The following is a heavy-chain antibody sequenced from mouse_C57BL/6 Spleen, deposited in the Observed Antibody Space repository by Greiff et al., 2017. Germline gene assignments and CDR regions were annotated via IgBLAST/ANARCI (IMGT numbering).Heavy chain of an antibody. CDR3: ARGIILRDFDY. J-gene: IGHJ2*01. D-gene: IGHD3-3*01. CDR1: GYTFTSYW. Sequence: QVQLQQPGAELVMPGASVTLSCKASGYTFTSYWMHWVKQRPGQGLEWIGEIDPSDSYTNYNQKFKGKSTLTVDKSSSTAYMQLSSLTSEDSAVYYGARGIILRDFDYWGQGTTLTVSS. CDR2: IDPSDSYT. V-gene: IGHV1-69*01.